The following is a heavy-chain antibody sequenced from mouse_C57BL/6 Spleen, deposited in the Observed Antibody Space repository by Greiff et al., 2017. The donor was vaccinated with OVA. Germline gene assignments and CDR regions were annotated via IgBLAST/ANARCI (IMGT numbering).Heavy chain of an antibody. Sequence: QVQLQQSGAELVRPGASVTLSCKASGYTFTDYEMHWVKQTPVHGLEWIGAIDPETGGPAYNQKFKGKAILTADTSSRTAYMELRSLTSEDSAVYYCTRGEGGDYDGAWFAYWGQGTLVTVSA. CDR3: TRGEGGDYDGAWFAY. D-gene: IGHD2-4*01. CDR2: IDPETGGP. CDR1: GYTFTDYE. J-gene: IGHJ3*01. V-gene: IGHV1-15*01.